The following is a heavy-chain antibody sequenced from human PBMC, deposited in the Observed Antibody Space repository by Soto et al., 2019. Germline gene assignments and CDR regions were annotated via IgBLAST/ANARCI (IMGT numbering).Heavy chain of an antibody. CDR2: IKSKTDGGTT. V-gene: IGHV3-15*01. CDR3: STDGSGSSWFYFYY. Sequence: GGSLRLSCAASGFTFSNAWMSWVRQAPGKGLEWVGRIKSKTDGGTTDCAAPVKGRFTISRDDSRNTLYLQMNSLKTEDTAVYYCSTDGSGSSWFYFYYWGQGTQVTVSS. CDR1: GFTFSNAW. J-gene: IGHJ4*02. D-gene: IGHD6-13*01.